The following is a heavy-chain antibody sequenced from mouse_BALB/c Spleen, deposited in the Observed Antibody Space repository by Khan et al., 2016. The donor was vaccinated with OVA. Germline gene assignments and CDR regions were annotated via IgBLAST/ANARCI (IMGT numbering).Heavy chain of an antibody. J-gene: IGHJ3*01. V-gene: IGHV5-6*01. Sequence: EGERGEDGGDLVKLEGSMKIYCAESGFTLSTYGMFWVRQTPDKRLEWVATISSGGSYTYYPDSVQGRFTISRDNAKNTLYLQMSSLKSEDTAMFYCARLAYYYDSEGFAYWGQGTLVTVSA. D-gene: IGHD1-1*01. CDR2: ISSGGSYT. CDR3: ARLAYYYDSEGFAY. CDR1: GFTLSTYG.